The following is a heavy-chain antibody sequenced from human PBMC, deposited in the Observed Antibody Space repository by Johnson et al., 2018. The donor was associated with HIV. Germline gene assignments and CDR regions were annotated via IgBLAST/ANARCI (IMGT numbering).Heavy chain of an antibody. D-gene: IGHD3-10*01. J-gene: IGHJ3*02. CDR2: ISWNSGSI. V-gene: IGHV3-9*01. CDR1: GFTCDDYA. Sequence: QLVESGGGLVQPGRSLRLSCAASGFTCDDYAMHWVRQVPGKGLEWVSGISWNSGSIGYADSVKGRFTISRDNAKNSLYVQMKSLRAEDTALYYCAKAEIYEGRFGDFAFDIWGRGTMVTVSS. CDR3: AKAEIYEGRFGDFAFDI.